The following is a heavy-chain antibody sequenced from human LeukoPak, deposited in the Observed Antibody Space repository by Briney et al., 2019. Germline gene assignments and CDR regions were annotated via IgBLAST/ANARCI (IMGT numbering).Heavy chain of an antibody. J-gene: IGHJ4*02. Sequence: GGSLRLSCAASGFIFGDYYVSWIRQAPGKGLEWVSYISSGGITIYYADSVKGRFTISRDNAKNSLYLQMNSLRAEDTAVYYCATGYSSGWYWGQGTLVTVSS. V-gene: IGHV3-11*01. CDR2: ISSGGITI. D-gene: IGHD6-19*01. CDR1: GFIFGDYY. CDR3: ATGYSSGWY.